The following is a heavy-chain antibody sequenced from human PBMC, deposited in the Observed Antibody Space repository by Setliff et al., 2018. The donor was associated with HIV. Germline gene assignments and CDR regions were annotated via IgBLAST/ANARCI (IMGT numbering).Heavy chain of an antibody. V-gene: IGHV3-53*01. D-gene: IGHD3-10*01. CDR2: IYSGGST. J-gene: IGHJ5*02. Sequence: GGSLRLSCAASGFIVSENYMSWVRQAPGKGLEWVSVIYSGGSTYYADSVKGRFSISRDKSKNTLYLQMNTLRAEDTAVYYCVRGVKWLDPWGQGALVTVSS. CDR1: GFIVSENY. CDR3: VRGVKWLDP.